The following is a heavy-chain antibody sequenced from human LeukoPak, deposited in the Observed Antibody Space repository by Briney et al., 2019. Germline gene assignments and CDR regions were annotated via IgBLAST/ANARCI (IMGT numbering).Heavy chain of an antibody. V-gene: IGHV3-7*04. CDR1: GFTFSDYW. J-gene: IGHJ4*02. D-gene: IGHD5-18*01. CDR3: ARDRGFSYGIDF. Sequence: PGGSLRLSCAASGFTFSDYWMSWVRQAPGKGLEWVANIQQDGSEKYYVDCVKGRFTISRDNAKKSLFLQVSSLRGEDTAVYYCARDRGFSYGIDFWGQGTLVTVSS. CDR2: IQQDGSEK.